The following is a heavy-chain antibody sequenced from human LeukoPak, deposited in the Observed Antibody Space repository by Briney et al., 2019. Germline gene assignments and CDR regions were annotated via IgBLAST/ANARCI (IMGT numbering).Heavy chain of an antibody. Sequence: GGSLRLSCAASGFTFSTYAMNWVRQAPGKGLEWVSTISGIDTFYADSVKGRFTISRDNSKNTLYLQMISLRAEDTAVYYCTKDAPDSGGWFFFDSWGQGTLVTASS. CDR1: GFTFSTYA. CDR2: ISGIDT. V-gene: IGHV3-23*01. CDR3: TKDAPDSGGWFFFDS. J-gene: IGHJ4*02. D-gene: IGHD6-19*01.